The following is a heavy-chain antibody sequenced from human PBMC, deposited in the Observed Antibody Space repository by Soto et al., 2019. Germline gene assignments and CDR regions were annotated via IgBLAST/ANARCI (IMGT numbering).Heavy chain of an antibody. D-gene: IGHD3-9*01. CDR1: GGSISSGGYY. V-gene: IGHV4-31*03. J-gene: IGHJ5*02. CDR3: ARVRYDFDCGNWFDP. Sequence: QVQLQESGPGVVKPSQTLSLTCTVSGGSISSGGYYWSWIRQHPGKGLEWIGYIYYSGSTYYNPSLKSRVTISVDTSKNQFSLKLCSVTAADTAVYYCARVRYDFDCGNWFDPWGQGTLVTVSS. CDR2: IYYSGST.